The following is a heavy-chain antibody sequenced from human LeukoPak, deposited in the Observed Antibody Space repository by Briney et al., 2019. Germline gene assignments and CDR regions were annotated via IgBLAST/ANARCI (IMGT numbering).Heavy chain of an antibody. CDR2: INTDGSST. Sequence: GGSLTLSCAASGFTFSSYWMHWVRHAPAKGLVWVSRINTDGSSTSYADSVKGRFTISRDNAKNTLYLQMNSLRAEDTAVYYCARDGRKWELLLSPAGFDYWGQGTLVTVSS. CDR3: ARDGRKWELLLSPAGFDY. J-gene: IGHJ4*02. V-gene: IGHV3-74*01. D-gene: IGHD1-26*01. CDR1: GFTFSSYW.